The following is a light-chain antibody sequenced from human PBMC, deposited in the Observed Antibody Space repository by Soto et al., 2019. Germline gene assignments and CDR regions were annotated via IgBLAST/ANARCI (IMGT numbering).Light chain of an antibody. Sequence: EIVLTQSPGTLSLSPGERATLSCSASQSVSSSYLAWYQQRPGQVPRLLIYDTSTRAPGISARFSGSGSGTEFTLTISTLQSEDFAVYYCQEYIQWPPGMFGQGTKVDIK. J-gene: IGKJ1*01. CDR3: QEYIQWPPGM. V-gene: IGKV3-15*01. CDR2: DTS. CDR1: QSVSSSY.